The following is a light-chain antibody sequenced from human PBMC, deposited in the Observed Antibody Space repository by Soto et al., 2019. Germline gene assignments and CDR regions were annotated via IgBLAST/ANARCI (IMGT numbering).Light chain of an antibody. CDR2: AAS. V-gene: IGKV1-27*01. CDR3: QKYTSAPNT. Sequence: DVQMTQSPSSLSASVGDRVTITCRASRDISSSLAWYQQKPGKVPKLLIYAASTLHAGVQSRFSGSGSGTFFTLTINSLQPEDVATYYCQKYTSAPNTFGRGTRLDIK. CDR1: RDISSS. J-gene: IGKJ2*01.